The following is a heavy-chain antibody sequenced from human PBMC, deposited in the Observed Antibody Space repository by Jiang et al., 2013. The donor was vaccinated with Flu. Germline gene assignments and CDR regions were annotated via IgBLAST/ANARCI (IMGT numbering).Heavy chain of an antibody. D-gene: IGHD3-10*01. CDR2: IIPILGIA. CDR3: AREGRMVSGGSGTFDY. Sequence: SGAEVKKPGSSVKVSCKASGGTFSSYAISWVRQAPGQGLEWMGRIIPILGIANYAQKLPGRESRLPRTNTTSTAYMELSSLRSEDTAVYYCAREGRMVSGGSGTFDYWGRGNPGRPSPQ. CDR1: GGTFSSYA. V-gene: IGHV1-69*04. J-gene: IGHJ4*02.